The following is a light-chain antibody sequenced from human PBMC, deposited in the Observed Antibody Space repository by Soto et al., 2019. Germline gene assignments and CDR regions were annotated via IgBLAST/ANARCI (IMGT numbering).Light chain of an antibody. V-gene: IGLV2-23*01. CDR2: EAN. Sequence: QSVLTQPASVSGSPGQSINISCTGTSNDVGSYDLVSWYQLHPGKAPKLVIYEANTRPSGISGRFSVSKSGNTASLKISGIQAEDEAHYYCCSYAHGRIWVFGGGTKLTVL. CDR3: CSYAHGRIWV. J-gene: IGLJ3*02. CDR1: SNDVGSYDL.